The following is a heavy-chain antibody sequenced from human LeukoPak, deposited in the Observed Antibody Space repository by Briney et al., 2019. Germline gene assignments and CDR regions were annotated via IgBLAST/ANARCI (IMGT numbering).Heavy chain of an antibody. D-gene: IGHD6-19*01. CDR1: GDSISSDY. J-gene: IGHJ4*01. CDR3: ARSRSGWYVSH. Sequence: SETLSLTCTVSGDSISSDYWSWIRQSPGKGLEWFGYIYYRGDTKYNPSLKSQIALDRSKNQISLTLTSVTAADTAVYYCARSRSGWYVSHWGQGILVTVSS. CDR2: IYYRGDT. V-gene: IGHV4-59*01.